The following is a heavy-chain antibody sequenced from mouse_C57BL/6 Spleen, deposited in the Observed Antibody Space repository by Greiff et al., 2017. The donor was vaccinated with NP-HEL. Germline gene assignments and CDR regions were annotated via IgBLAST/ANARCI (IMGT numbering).Heavy chain of an antibody. V-gene: IGHV3-6*01. CDR2: ISYDGSN. CDR1: GYSITSGYY. Sequence: DVQLQESGPGLVKPSQSLSLTCSVTGYSITSGYYWNWIRQFPGNKLEWMGYISYDGSNNYNPSLKNRISITRDTSKNQFFLKLNSVTTEDTATYYCASIYYGYDDAMDYWGQGTSVTVSS. CDR3: ASIYYGYDDAMDY. D-gene: IGHD2-2*01. J-gene: IGHJ4*01.